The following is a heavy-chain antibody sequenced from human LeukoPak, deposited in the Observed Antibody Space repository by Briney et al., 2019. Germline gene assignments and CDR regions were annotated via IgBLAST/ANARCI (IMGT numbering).Heavy chain of an antibody. CDR1: GGSISSGGYY. CDR3: ASRDCSSTSCYPYYYYGMDV. J-gene: IGHJ6*02. CDR2: IYYSGST. D-gene: IGHD2-2*01. Sequence: SETLSLTCTVSGGSISSGGYYWSWIRQHPGKGLEWIGYIYYSGSTYYNPSLKSRVTISVDTSKNQFSLKLSSVTAADSAVYYCASRDCSSTSCYPYYYYGMDVWGQGTTVTVSS. V-gene: IGHV4-31*03.